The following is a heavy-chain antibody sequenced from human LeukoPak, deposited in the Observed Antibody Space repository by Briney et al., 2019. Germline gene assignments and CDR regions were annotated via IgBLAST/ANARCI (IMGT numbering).Heavy chain of an antibody. V-gene: IGHV4-30-4*01. CDR1: GGSISSGDYY. D-gene: IGHD4-17*01. J-gene: IGHJ5*02. Sequence: QTLSLTCTVSGGSISSGDYYWSWIRQPPGKGLEWIGYIYYSGSTYYNPSLKSRVTISVDTSKNQFSLKLSSVPAADTAVYYCASRTVTTFRFDPWGQGTLVTVSS. CDR3: ASRTVTTFRFDP. CDR2: IYYSGST.